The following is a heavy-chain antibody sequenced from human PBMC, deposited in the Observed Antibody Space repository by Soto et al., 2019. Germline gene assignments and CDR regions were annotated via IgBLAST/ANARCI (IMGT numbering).Heavy chain of an antibody. CDR3: ARAYSSSPWDYYYGMDV. J-gene: IGHJ6*02. CDR2: IYPGDSDT. V-gene: IGHV5-51*01. D-gene: IGHD6-6*01. CDR1: GYSFTSYW. Sequence: PGESLKISCKGSGYSFTSYWIGWVRQMPGKGLEWMGIIYPGDSDTRYSPSFQGQVTISADKSISTAYLQWSSLKASDTAMYYCARAYSSSPWDYYYGMDVWGQGTTVTVSS.